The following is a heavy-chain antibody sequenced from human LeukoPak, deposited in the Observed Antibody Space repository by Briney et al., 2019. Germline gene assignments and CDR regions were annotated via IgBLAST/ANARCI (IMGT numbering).Heavy chain of an antibody. Sequence: PGGSLRLSCAASGFTFDDYGMSWVRQVPGKGLEWVSGVNWDGRSTGYADPVKGRFTISRDNAKNSLYLQMNSLRVEDTALYYCARVAGSNNWYFDYWGQGTLVIVSS. CDR3: ARVAGSNNWYFDY. J-gene: IGHJ4*02. D-gene: IGHD1-1*01. CDR1: GFTFDDYG. V-gene: IGHV3-20*04. CDR2: VNWDGRST.